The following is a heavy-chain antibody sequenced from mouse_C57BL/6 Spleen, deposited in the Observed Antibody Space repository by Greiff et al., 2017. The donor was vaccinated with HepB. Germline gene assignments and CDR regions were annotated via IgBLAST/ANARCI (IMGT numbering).Heavy chain of an antibody. CDR3: ARWAWDYFDY. CDR1: GYTFTSYW. V-gene: IGHV1-64*01. D-gene: IGHD4-1*01. CDR2: IHPNSGST. Sequence: VQLQQSGAELVKPGASVKLSCKASGYTFTSYWMHWVKQRPGQGLEWIGMIHPNSGSTNYNEKFKSKATLTVDKSSSTAYMQLSSLTSEDSAVYYGARWAWDYFDYWGQGTTLTVSS. J-gene: IGHJ2*01.